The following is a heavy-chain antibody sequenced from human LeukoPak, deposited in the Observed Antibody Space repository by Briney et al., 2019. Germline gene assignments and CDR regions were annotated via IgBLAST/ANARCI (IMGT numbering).Heavy chain of an antibody. V-gene: IGHV1-69*13. CDR1: GDTFSSYA. J-gene: IGHJ3*02. D-gene: IGHD5-24*01. CDR3: AISRDGYKGSNAFDI. CDR2: IIPIFGTA. Sequence: GASVKVSCTASGDTFSSYAISWVRQAPGQGLEWMGGIIPIFGTANYAQKFQGRVTITADESTSTAYMELSSLRSEDTAVYYCAISRDGYKGSNAFDIWGQGTMVTVSS.